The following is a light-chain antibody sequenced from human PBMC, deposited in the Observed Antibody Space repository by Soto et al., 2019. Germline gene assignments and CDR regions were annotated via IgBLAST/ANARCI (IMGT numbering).Light chain of an antibody. CDR1: LSVTNY. Sequence: EIVLTQSPATLSLSPGEGATLSCRASLSVTNYLAWYQQKPGQAPRLLIYDASNRATGIPARFSGSGSGTDFTRPISSLEPEDFAVYFCQHRAGWPPALTFGGGSKVEIK. CDR3: QHRAGWPPALT. J-gene: IGKJ4*01. V-gene: IGKV3-11*01. CDR2: DAS.